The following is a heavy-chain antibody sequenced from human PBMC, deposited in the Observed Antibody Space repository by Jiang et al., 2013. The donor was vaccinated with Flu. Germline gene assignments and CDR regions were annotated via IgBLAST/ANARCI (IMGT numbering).Heavy chain of an antibody. V-gene: IGHV1-2*02. D-gene: IGHD3-16*01. Sequence: SCKASGYTFTGYYIHWVRQAPGQGLEWMGWINPNSGGTNYAQNFQGRVTMTRDTSISTAYMELSSLRSDDTAVYYCARPPTLREIDDYWGQGTLVTVSS. CDR3: ARPPTLREIDDY. CDR1: GYTFTGYY. J-gene: IGHJ4*02. CDR2: INPNSGGT.